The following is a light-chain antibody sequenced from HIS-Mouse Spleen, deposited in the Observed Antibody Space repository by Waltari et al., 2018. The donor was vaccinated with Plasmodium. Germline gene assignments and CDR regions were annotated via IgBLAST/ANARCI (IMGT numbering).Light chain of an antibody. CDR2: DVS. CDR3: CSYAGSYTLV. J-gene: IGLJ2*01. Sequence: QSALTQPRSVSGSPGQSVTISCTGTSRYVGGSNYVSWYQQHPGKAPKLMIYDVSKRPSGVPDRFSGSKSGNTASLTISGLQAEDEADYYCCSYAGSYTLVFGGGTKLTVL. V-gene: IGLV2-11*01. CDR1: SRYVGGSNY.